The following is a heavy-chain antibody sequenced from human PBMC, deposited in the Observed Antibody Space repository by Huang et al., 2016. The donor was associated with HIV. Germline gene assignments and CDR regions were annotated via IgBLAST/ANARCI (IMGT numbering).Heavy chain of an antibody. J-gene: IGHJ4*02. CDR2: SNTNTGNP. CDR1: GYTFTSYA. Sequence: QVQLVQSGSELKVSCKASGYTFTSYAMNWVRQAPGQGLEWMGWSNTNTGNPTYAQGFTGRFVFALDTSVSTAYLQISSLKAEDTAVYYCASSPREVFGVFDYWGQGTLVTVSS. V-gene: IGHV7-4-1*02. CDR3: ASSPREVFGVFDY. D-gene: IGHD3-3*01.